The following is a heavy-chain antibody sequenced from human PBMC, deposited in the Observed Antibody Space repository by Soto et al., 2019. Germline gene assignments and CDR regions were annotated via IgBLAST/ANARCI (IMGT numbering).Heavy chain of an antibody. CDR2: IKQDGSEK. D-gene: IGHD6-13*01. CDR1: GFTFSSYW. Sequence: GVSLRRSCAASGFTFSSYWMSWVRQAPGKGLEWVANIKQDGSEKYYVDSVKGRFTISRDNAKNSLYLQMNSLRAEDTAVYYCARLWLIAAAATDAFDIWGQGTMVTVSS. CDR3: ARLWLIAAAATDAFDI. J-gene: IGHJ3*02. V-gene: IGHV3-7*01.